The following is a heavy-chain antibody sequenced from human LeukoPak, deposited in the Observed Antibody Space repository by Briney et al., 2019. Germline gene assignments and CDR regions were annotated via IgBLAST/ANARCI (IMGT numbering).Heavy chain of an antibody. CDR3: AREYYHSSRYYKGLAY. CDR1: GFTFSSYE. D-gene: IGHD3-22*01. Sequence: PGGSLTLSCAASGFTFSSYEMNWVRHAPGEGLEGVSYISSSGSSIYYADSVKGRFTISRDNAKNSLYLQMNSLRAEDTAVYYCAREYYHSSRYYKGLAYWGQGTLVTVSS. CDR2: ISSSGSSI. V-gene: IGHV3-48*03. J-gene: IGHJ4*02.